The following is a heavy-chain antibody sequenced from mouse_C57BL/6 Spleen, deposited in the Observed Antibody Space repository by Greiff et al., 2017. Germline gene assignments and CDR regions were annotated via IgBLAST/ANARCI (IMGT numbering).Heavy chain of an antibody. CDR1: GYTFTSYW. CDR3: ARKKVTTVVPFDY. J-gene: IGHJ2*01. Sequence: VQLQQPGAELVKPGASVKLSCKASGYTFTSYWMHWVKQRPGQGLEWIGMIHPNSGSTNYNEKFKSKATLTVDKSSSTAYMQLSSLTSEDSAVYCCARKKVTTVVPFDYWGQGTTLTVSS. CDR2: IHPNSGST. V-gene: IGHV1-64*01. D-gene: IGHD1-1*01.